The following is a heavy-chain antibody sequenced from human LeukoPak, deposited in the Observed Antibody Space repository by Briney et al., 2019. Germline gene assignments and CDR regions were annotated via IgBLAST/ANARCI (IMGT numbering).Heavy chain of an antibody. V-gene: IGHV4-59*08. CDR2: IYYSGST. CDR1: GVSISSYY. D-gene: IGHD6-19*01. CDR3: ARRVAGPVAWWFDP. Sequence: SETLSLTCTVSGVSISSYYWSWIRQPPGKGLEWIGYIYYSGSTNYNPSLKSRVTISVDTSKNQFSLKLSSVTAADTAVYYCARRVAGPVAWWFDPWGQGTLVTVSS. J-gene: IGHJ5*02.